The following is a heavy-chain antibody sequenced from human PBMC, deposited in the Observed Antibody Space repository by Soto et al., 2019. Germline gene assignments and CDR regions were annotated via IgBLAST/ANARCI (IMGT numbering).Heavy chain of an antibody. Sequence: GSLRLSCAASGFTFSSYAMSWVRQAPGKGLEWVSAISGSGGSTYYADSVKGRFTISRDNSKNTLYLQMNSLRAEDTAVYYCAKGTPIYYGSGSYNYFDYWGQGTLVTVSS. V-gene: IGHV3-23*01. CDR3: AKGTPIYYGSGSYNYFDY. D-gene: IGHD3-10*01. CDR2: ISGSGGST. CDR1: GFTFSSYA. J-gene: IGHJ4*02.